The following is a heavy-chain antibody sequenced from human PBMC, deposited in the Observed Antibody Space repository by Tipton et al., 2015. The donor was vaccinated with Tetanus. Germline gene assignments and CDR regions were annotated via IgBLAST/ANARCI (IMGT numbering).Heavy chain of an antibody. V-gene: IGHV1-2*02. CDR3: ARDRGDYIYYGMDV. J-gene: IGHJ6*02. CDR2: IDPNRGGT. CDR1: GYTFTGYY. Sequence: QLVQSGAEVKKPGASVKVSCKASGYTFTGYYMYWVRQAPGQGLEWMGWIDPNRGGTVYAQKFQGRVTMTRETSISTAYMELRSLRSDDTAVYYCARDRGDYIYYGMDVWGPGTTVTVS. D-gene: IGHD3-22*01.